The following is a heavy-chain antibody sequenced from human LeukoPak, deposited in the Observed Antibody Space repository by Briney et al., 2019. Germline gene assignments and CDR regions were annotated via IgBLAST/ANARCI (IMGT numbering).Heavy chain of an antibody. V-gene: IGHV3-30*04. CDR3: ARATYSTSHFSYYFDY. CDR2: ISYDGTNT. D-gene: IGHD6-6*01. J-gene: IGHJ4*02. Sequence: QPGGSLRLSCAASGFTFSSYAMHWVRQAPGKGLKWVAVISYDGTNTYYADSVRGRFTISRDNSKNTLYLQMNSLSVHDTAVYYCARATYSTSHFSYYFDYWGQGTLVTVSS. CDR1: GFTFSSYA.